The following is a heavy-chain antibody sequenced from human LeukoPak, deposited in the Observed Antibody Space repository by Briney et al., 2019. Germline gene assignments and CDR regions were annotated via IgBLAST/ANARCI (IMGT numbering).Heavy chain of an antibody. CDR2: IYYSGST. V-gene: IGHV4-59*12. D-gene: IGHD3-22*01. J-gene: IGHJ5*02. Sequence: SETLSLTCTVSGGSISSYYWSWIRQPPGKGLEWIGYIYYSGSTNYNPSLKSRVTISVDTSKNQFSLKLSSVTAADTAVYYCARGVDRGGWFDPWGQGTLVTVSS. CDR1: GGSISSYY. CDR3: ARGVDRGGWFDP.